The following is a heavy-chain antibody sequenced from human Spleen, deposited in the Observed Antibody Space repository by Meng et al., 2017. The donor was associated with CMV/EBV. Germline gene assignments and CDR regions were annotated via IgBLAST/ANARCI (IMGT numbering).Heavy chain of an antibody. J-gene: IGHJ3*02. V-gene: IGHV3-11*01. Sequence: GESLKISCAASGFTFSDYYMSWSRQAPGKGLEWLSYSNRDGSNINYAGSVKGRFTISRDNAKNTQHLQMNSLRAEDTAVYYCAREAVYCSSTSCYKSAFDIWGQGTMVTVSS. D-gene: IGHD2-2*02. CDR1: GFTFSDYY. CDR3: AREAVYCSSTSCYKSAFDI. CDR2: SNRDGSNI.